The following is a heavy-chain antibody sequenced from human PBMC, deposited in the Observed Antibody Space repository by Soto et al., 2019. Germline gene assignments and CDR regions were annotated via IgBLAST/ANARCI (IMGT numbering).Heavy chain of an antibody. CDR2: ITSSGSYV. Sequence: GGSLRLSCASSWFTFSGSAMHWVRQAPGKGLEWVASITSSGSYVYYADSVKGRFSASRDNAKNSLSLQMDSLRPDDTAIYFCVKDEGIEAMDVWGQGTTVTVSS. J-gene: IGHJ6*02. D-gene: IGHD3-3*02. CDR3: VKDEGIEAMDV. CDR1: WFTFSGSA. V-gene: IGHV3-21*01.